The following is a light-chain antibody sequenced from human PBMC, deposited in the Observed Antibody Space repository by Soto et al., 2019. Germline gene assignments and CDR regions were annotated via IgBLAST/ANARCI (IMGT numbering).Light chain of an antibody. V-gene: IGKV3-20*01. CDR1: QRVSSGY. J-gene: IGKJ1*01. CDR2: DAT. CDR3: QQYGTSPRT. Sequence: ESVLPPAPGTLSLSPGERATLSCRASQRVSSGYLAWYQQKAGQAPRLLIYDATSRATGLPDRFSGSRSGTDFTLTLVRLEPEDFAEYYCQQYGTSPRTFGQGTKVEFK.